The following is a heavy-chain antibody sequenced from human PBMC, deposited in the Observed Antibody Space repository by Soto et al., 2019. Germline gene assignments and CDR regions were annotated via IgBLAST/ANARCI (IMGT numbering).Heavy chain of an antibody. V-gene: IGHV3-48*03. Sequence: GGSLRLSCAASGFTFSSYEMNWVRQAPGKGLEWVSYISSSGSTIYYADSVKGRFTISRDNAKNSLYLQMNSLRAEDTAVYYCARVPSARGYSYGVDYWGQGTLVTVSS. CDR3: ARVPSARGYSYGVDY. J-gene: IGHJ4*02. CDR2: ISSSGSTI. D-gene: IGHD5-18*01. CDR1: GFTFSSYE.